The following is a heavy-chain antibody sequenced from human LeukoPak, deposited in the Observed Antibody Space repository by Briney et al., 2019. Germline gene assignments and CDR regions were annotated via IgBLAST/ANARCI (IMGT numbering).Heavy chain of an antibody. Sequence: SETLSLTCSVSGGSISTGDYYWSWIRQPPRKGLEWIAYIYYSGSTNYNPSLKSRVTISVDTSKNQFSLKLSSVTAADTAVYYCARDRSHDYYYYGMDVWGQGTTVTVSS. J-gene: IGHJ6*02. CDR3: ARDRSHDYYYYGMDV. CDR1: GGSISTGDYY. V-gene: IGHV4-61*08. CDR2: IYYSGST.